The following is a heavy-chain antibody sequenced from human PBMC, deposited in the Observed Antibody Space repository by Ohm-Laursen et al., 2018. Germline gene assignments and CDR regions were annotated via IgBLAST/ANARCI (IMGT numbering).Heavy chain of an antibody. CDR3: ARDWACDGDCYWEDYFYYGLDV. CDR2: ISAYNGNT. D-gene: IGHD2-21*02. CDR1: GYTFTSYG. J-gene: IGHJ6*02. Sequence: ASVKVSCKASGYTFTSYGISWVRQAPGQGLEWMGWISAYNGNTNYAQKLQGRVTMTTDTSTSTAYMELRSLRSDDTAVYYCARDWACDGDCYWEDYFYYGLDVWGQGTTVTVSS. V-gene: IGHV1-18*01.